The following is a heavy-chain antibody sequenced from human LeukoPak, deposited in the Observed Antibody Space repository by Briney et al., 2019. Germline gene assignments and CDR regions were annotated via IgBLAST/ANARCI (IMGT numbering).Heavy chain of an antibody. J-gene: IGHJ4*02. V-gene: IGHV1-18*01. CDR2: ISAYNGNT. CDR1: GYTFTSYG. Sequence: ASVKVSCKASGYTFTSYGISWVRQAPGQGLEWMGWISAYNGNTNYAQKLQGRVTMTTDTSTSTAYMELRSLRSDDTAVYYCARVSFYGNRMGYFDYWGQGTLVTVSS. CDR3: ARVSFYGNRMGYFDY. D-gene: IGHD4-17*01.